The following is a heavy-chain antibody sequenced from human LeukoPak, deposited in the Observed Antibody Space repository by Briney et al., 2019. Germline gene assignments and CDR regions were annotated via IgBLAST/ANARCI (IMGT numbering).Heavy chain of an antibody. Sequence: SQTLSLTCTVSGGSISSGDYYWSWIRQPPGKGLECIGFIYYSGSTYYNPSLKSRVSISLDTSKNQFSLKLSSVTAADTAVYYCARVKNGSGSYCDYWGQGTLVTVSS. CDR2: IYYSGST. J-gene: IGHJ4*02. CDR1: GGSISSGDYY. D-gene: IGHD3-10*01. CDR3: ARVKNGSGSYCDY. V-gene: IGHV4-30-4*01.